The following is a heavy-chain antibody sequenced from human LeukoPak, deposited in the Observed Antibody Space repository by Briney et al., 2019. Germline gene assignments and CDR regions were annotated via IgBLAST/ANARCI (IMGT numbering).Heavy chain of an antibody. CDR2: TYNSGKT. J-gene: IGHJ4*02. V-gene: IGHV3-53*01. CDR1: GITVNTSY. CDR3: ARGKLIGHSSSWYLFDH. D-gene: IGHD6-13*01. Sequence: GGSLRLSCEVSGITVNTSYLSWVRQAPGRGLEWVSVTYNSGKTFYRDSVKGRFTISRDNSRNTVILRMNSLRVEDTATYYCARGKLIGHSSSWYLFDHWSQGSLVIVSS.